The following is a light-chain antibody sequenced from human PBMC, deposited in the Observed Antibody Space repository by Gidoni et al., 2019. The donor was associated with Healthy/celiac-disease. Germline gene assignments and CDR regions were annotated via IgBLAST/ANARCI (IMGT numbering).Light chain of an antibody. V-gene: IGKV1-33*01. CDR2: DSS. CDR3: QQYDNLRT. Sequence: DIQMTQSPSSLSASVGDRVTITCQASQDMRNYLNWYQHKPGKAPKLLIYDSSNLETGVPSRFSGSGSGTDFTFTISSLQLEDIATYYGQQYDNLRTFGPGTKVDIK. CDR1: QDMRNY. J-gene: IGKJ3*01.